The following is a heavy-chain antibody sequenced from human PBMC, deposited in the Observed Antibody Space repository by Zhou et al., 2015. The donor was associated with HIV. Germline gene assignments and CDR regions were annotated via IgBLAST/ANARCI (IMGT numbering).Heavy chain of an antibody. CDR1: GGTFSSYT. D-gene: IGHD2-2*01. J-gene: IGHJ3*02. CDR3: ARVLKPPAAMIIAVAADAFDI. Sequence: QEVLVQSGAEVKKPGSSVKVSCKASGGTFSSYTISWVRQAPGQGLEWMGRIIPILGIANYAQKFQGRVTITADKSTSTAYMELSSLRSEDTAVYYCARVLKPPAAMIIAVAADAFDIWGQGTMVTVSS. V-gene: IGHV1-69*09. CDR2: IIPILGIA.